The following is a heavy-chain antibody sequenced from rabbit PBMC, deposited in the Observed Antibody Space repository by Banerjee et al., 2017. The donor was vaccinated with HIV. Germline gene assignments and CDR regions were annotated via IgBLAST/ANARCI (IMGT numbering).Heavy chain of an antibody. J-gene: IGHJ5*01. CDR2: IYTVHRST. V-gene: IGHV1S45*01. CDR1: GIDFSRRG. D-gene: IGHD2-1*01. Sequence: QEQLVESGGGLATLGGSLKLSCKASGIDFSRRGISWVRQAPGKGLEWIACIYTVHRSTYYASWAKGRFTISETSSTTVTLQMTSLTAADTATYFCARLRGYDDYYIPDWLDLWGQGTLVTVS. CDR3: ARLRGYDDYYIPDWLDL.